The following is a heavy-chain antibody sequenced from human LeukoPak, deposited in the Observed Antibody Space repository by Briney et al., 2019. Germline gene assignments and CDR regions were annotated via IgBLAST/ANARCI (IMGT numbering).Heavy chain of an antibody. CDR3: XKXXXXXXXXXXXXAY. J-gene: IGHJ4*02. V-gene: IGHV3-23*01. Sequence: PGGSLRLSCAASGFTFSSYAMSWVRQAPGKGLEWVSAISGSGGSTYYADSVKGRFTISRDNSKNTLYLQMNRLRAEDTAVYYCXKXXXXXXXXXXXXAYWXQGTLVXV. CDR1: GFTFSSYA. CDR2: ISGSGGST.